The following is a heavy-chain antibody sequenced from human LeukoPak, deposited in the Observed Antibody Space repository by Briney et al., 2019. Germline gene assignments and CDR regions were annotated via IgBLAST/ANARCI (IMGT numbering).Heavy chain of an antibody. Sequence: ASVKASCKASGYTFTSYDINWVRQATGQGLEWMGWMNPNSGNTGYAQKFQGRVTITRNTSISTAYMELGSLRSEDTAVYYCARASIAAHKFDYWGQGTLVTVSS. V-gene: IGHV1-8*03. CDR3: ARASIAAHKFDY. CDR1: GYTFTSYD. J-gene: IGHJ4*02. D-gene: IGHD6-6*01. CDR2: MNPNSGNT.